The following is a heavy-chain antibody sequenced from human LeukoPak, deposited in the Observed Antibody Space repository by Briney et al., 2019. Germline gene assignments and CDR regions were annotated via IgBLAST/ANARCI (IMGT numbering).Heavy chain of an antibody. CDR1: GFTFSSYW. D-gene: IGHD6-13*01. V-gene: IGHV3-7*01. J-gene: IGHJ6*02. CDR3: AREPSSSWYQSPYGMDV. Sequence: GGSLRPSCAASGFTFSSYWMSWVRQAPGKGLEWVANIKQDGSEKYYVDSVKGRFTISRDNAKNSLYLQMNSLRAEDTAVYYCAREPSSSWYQSPYGMDVWGQGTTVTVSS. CDR2: IKQDGSEK.